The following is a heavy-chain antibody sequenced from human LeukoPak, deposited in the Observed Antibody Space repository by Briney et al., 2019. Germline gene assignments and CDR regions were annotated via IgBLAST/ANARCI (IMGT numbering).Heavy chain of an antibody. CDR2: IIPILGIA. CDR1: GGTFSSYA. CDR3: ARMYYYDSSGYPHYYGMDV. Sequence: ASVTVSCKASGGTFSSYAISWVRQAPGRGLEWMGRIIPILGIANYAQKFQGRVTITADKSTSTAYMELSSLRSEDTAVYYCARMYYYDSSGYPHYYGMDVWGPGTTVTVSS. V-gene: IGHV1-69*04. J-gene: IGHJ6*02. D-gene: IGHD3-22*01.